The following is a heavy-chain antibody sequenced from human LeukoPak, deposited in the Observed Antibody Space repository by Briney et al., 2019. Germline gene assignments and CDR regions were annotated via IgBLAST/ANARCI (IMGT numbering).Heavy chain of an antibody. J-gene: IGHJ4*02. D-gene: IGHD6-13*01. CDR1: GGTFSSYA. CDR3: ATIISSSWHFDY. Sequence: SVKVSCKASGGTFSSYAISWVRQAPGQGLEWMGGIIPIFGTANYAQKFQGRVTITADESTSTAYMELSSLRSEDTAVYYCATIISSSWHFDYWGQGTLVTVSS. CDR2: IIPIFGTA. V-gene: IGHV1-69*13.